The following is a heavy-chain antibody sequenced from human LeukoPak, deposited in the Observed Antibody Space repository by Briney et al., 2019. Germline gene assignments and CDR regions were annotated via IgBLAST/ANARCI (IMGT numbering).Heavy chain of an antibody. J-gene: IGHJ5*02. V-gene: IGHV3-23*01. CDR3: AKGDYGGNFRWFDP. CDR2: IGAGGTFT. CDR1: GFTFSSYA. Sequence: GGSLRLSCTASGFTFSSYAMNWVRQAPGKGLEWVSGIGAGGTFTYYADSVKGRFTISRDNSKNTLYLQMNSLRGEDTAVYYCAKGDYGGNFRWFDPWGQGTLVTVSS. D-gene: IGHD4-23*01.